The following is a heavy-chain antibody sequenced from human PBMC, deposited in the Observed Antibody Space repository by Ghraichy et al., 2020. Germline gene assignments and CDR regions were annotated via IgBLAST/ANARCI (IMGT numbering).Heavy chain of an antibody. CDR1: GGSISSYY. J-gene: IGHJ4*02. D-gene: IGHD5-18*01. Sequence: SETLSLTCTVSGGSISSYYWSWIRQPPGKGLEWIGYIYTSGSTNYNPSLKSRVTISVDTSKNQFSLKLSSVTAADTAMYYCARQHRGYSYLDYWGQGTLVTVSS. V-gene: IGHV4-4*09. CDR3: ARQHRGYSYLDY. CDR2: IYTSGST.